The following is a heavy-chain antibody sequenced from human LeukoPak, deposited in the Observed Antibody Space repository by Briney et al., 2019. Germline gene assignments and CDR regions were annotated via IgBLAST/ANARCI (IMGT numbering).Heavy chain of an antibody. V-gene: IGHV3-30*03. J-gene: IGHJ4*02. CDR1: GFTFSNYG. CDR3: VMGFRTAD. D-gene: IGHD1-1*01. CDR2: ISYDGSNE. Sequence: GGSLRLSCTASGFTFSNYGMHWVRQAPGKGLEWVAVISYDGSNEYYADSVKGRFTISRDNSKNTLFLQMNSLRPEDTAVYYCVMGFRTADWGQGTLVTVSS.